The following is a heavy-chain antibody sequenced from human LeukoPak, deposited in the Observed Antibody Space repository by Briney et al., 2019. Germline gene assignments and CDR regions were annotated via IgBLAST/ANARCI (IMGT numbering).Heavy chain of an antibody. V-gene: IGHV3-9*01. CDR2: ISWNSGSI. J-gene: IGHJ1*01. CDR1: GFTFDDYA. Sequence: GGSLRLSCAASGFTFDDYAMYWVRQAPGKGLEWVSGISWNSGSIGYADSVKGRFTISRDNAKNSLYLQMNSLRAEDTALYYCAKGARVSYFQHWGQGTLVTVSS. CDR3: AKGARVSYFQH.